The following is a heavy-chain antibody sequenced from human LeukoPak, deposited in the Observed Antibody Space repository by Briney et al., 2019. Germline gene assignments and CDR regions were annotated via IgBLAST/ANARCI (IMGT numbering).Heavy chain of an antibody. CDR2: ISDNGVST. V-gene: IGHV3-23*01. D-gene: IGHD2-15*01. J-gene: IGHJ4*02. CDR1: GFTLRSYA. Sequence: GGSLRLSCTASGFTLRSYAMSWVRQAPGKGLEWVAIISDNGVSTYYADSVKGRFTISRDTSKNTLYLQMSSLRAKDTAIYYCAKKRDCSGGSCYSNAGNYFDYWGQGTLVTVSS. CDR3: AKKRDCSGGSCYSNAGNYFDY.